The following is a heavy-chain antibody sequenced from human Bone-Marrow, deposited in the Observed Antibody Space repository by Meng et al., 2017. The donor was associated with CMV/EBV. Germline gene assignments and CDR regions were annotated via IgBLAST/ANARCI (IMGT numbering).Heavy chain of an antibody. J-gene: IGHJ4*02. CDR1: GGTFSSYA. Sequence: SVKVSCKASGGTFSSYAISWVRQAPGQGLEWMGGIIPILGIANYAQKFQGRVTITADKSTSTAYMELSSLRSEDTAVYHCARDLLGASCDWGQGALVTVSS. CDR3: ARDLLGASCD. V-gene: IGHV1-69*10. CDR2: IIPILGIA. D-gene: IGHD2-2*01.